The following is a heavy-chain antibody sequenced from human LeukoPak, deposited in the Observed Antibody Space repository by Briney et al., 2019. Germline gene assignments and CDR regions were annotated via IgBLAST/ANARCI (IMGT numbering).Heavy chain of an antibody. J-gene: IGHJ4*02. CDR2: IYYNGNT. V-gene: IGHV4-59*08. D-gene: IGHD6-13*01. CDR1: GGSISSYY. CDR3: ARRARATAGGDYFDY. Sequence: SETLSLTCTASGGSISSYYWTWIRQAPVKGLEWIGYIYYNGNTNYNPSLNSRVTISLDTSRSQFSLKLSSVTVADTAVYYCARRARATAGGDYFDYWGQGTLVTVSS.